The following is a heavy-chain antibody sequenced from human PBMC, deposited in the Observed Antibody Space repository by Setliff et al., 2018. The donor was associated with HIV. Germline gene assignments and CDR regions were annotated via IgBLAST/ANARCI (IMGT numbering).Heavy chain of an antibody. CDR2: ISGYSDNT. Sequence: ASVKVSCKASGYTFTNFAISWVRQAPGQGLEWMGWISGYSDNTNYAQNLQGRVTMTTDTSSSTSYMELRSLRSDDTAMYYCARIRAGALLNAFDIWAQGTMVTVSS. J-gene: IGHJ3*02. V-gene: IGHV1-18*01. D-gene: IGHD1-26*01. CDR1: GYTFTNFA. CDR3: ARIRAGALLNAFDI.